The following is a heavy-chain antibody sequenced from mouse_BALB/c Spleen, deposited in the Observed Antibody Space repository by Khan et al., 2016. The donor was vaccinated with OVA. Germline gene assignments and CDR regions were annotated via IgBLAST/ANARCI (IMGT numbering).Heavy chain of an antibody. D-gene: IGHD1-1*01. J-gene: IGHJ3*01. CDR3: AIYYYGVAY. CDR2: IWTGGST. Sequence: QIQLVQSGPGLVAPSQTLSITCTVSGFSLTNYGIHWIRQPPGKGLEWLGVIWTGGSTNYSSALMSRLSISKDNSKSQVFLQMNSLQTDDTAMYYCAIYYYGVAYWGQGTLVTVSA. CDR1: GFSLTNYG. V-gene: IGHV2-9*02.